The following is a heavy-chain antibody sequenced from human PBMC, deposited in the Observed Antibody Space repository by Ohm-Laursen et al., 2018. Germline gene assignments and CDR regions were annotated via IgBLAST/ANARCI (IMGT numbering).Heavy chain of an antibody. Sequence: TLSLTCTVSAFSISSYYWSCLRQPPGQGLVWIGNIYYSGITNYNPFLKRRVTISVDTSKNQFSLKLSSVTAADTAVYYCARDRPYPYYYYYGMDVWGQGTTVTVSS. CDR1: AFSISSYY. V-gene: IGHV4-59*01. J-gene: IGHJ6*02. CDR2: IYYSGIT. D-gene: IGHD6-6*01. CDR3: ARDRPYPYYYYYGMDV.